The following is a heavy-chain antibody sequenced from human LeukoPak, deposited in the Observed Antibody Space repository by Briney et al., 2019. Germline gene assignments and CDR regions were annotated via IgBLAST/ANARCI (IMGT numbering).Heavy chain of an antibody. V-gene: IGHV1-2*02. J-gene: IGHJ6*03. D-gene: IGHD6-13*01. CDR1: GYTFTCYY. CDR3: ARGAQQLPPYYCYYYMDV. Sequence: ASVKVSCKASGYTFTCYYMHWVRQAPGQGLEWMGWINPNSGGTNYAQKFQGRVTMTRGTSISTAYMELSRLRSDDTAVYYCARGAQQLPPYYCYYYMDVWGKGTTVTVSS. CDR2: INPNSGGT.